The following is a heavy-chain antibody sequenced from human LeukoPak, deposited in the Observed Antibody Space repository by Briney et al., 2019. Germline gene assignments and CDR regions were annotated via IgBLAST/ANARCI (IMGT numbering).Heavy chain of an antibody. CDR1: GYTFTSYG. D-gene: IGHD6-13*01. V-gene: IGHV1-18*01. J-gene: IGHJ4*02. Sequence: ASVKVSCKASGYTFTSYGISWVRQAPGQGLEWMGWISAYNGNTNYAQKLQGRVTMTTDTSTSTAYMELRSLRSDDTAVYYCARDFELSSSSWYPSPDYWGQGTLVTVSS. CDR2: ISAYNGNT. CDR3: ARDFELSSSSWYPSPDY.